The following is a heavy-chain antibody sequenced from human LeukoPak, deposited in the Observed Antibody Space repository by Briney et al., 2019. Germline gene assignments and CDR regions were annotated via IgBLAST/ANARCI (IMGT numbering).Heavy chain of an antibody. V-gene: IGHV1-2*02. D-gene: IGHD6-19*01. CDR1: VYTFTGYY. CDR2: INPNSGGT. Sequence: ASVKLSCKASVYTFTGYYMHWVRQAPGQGLEGMGWINPNSGGTNYAQKFQGRVTMTRDTSISTAYMELSRLRSDDTAVYYCARAQGIAVAGTFDYWGQGTLVTVSS. J-gene: IGHJ4*02. CDR3: ARAQGIAVAGTFDY.